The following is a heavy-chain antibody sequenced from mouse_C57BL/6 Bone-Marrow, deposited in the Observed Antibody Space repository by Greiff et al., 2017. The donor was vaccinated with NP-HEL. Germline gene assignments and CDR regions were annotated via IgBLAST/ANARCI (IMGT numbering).Heavy chain of an antibody. Sequence: QVQLQQPGAELVKPGASVKLSCKASGYTFTSYWIGMIHPNSGSTNYNEKFKSKATLTVDKSSSTAYMQLSSLTSEDSAVYYCATTWDYAMDYWGQGTSVTVSS. CDR2: IHPNSGST. CDR1: GYTFTSYW. J-gene: IGHJ4*01. D-gene: IGHD4-1*01. CDR3: ATTWDYAMDY. V-gene: IGHV1-64*01.